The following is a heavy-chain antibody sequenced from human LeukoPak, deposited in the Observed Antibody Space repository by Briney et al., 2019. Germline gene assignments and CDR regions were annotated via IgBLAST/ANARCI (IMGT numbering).Heavy chain of an antibody. CDR1: GFTFSSYA. CDR3: ARDQPFTSERLEVVGLDY. J-gene: IGHJ4*02. Sequence: PGGSLRLSCAASGFTFSSYAMHWVRQAPGKGLEWVAVISYDGSNKYYADSVKGRFTISRDNSKNTLYLQMNSLRAEDTAVYYCARDQPFTSERLEVVGLDYWGQGTLVTVSS. D-gene: IGHD3-22*01. V-gene: IGHV3-30*04. CDR2: ISYDGSNK.